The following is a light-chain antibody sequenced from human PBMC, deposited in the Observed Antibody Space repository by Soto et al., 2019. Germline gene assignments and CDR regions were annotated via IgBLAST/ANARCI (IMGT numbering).Light chain of an antibody. J-gene: IGLJ2*01. CDR2: EVS. V-gene: IGLV2-14*01. Sequence: QSALTQPASVSGSPGQSITISCTGTSSDVGGYNYVSWYQQHPGKAPKLIIYEVSNRASGVSNRFSGSKSGNTASLTISGLQAEDEADYYCSSYTSSSTNVVFGGGTKLTVL. CDR1: SSDVGGYNY. CDR3: SSYTSSSTNVV.